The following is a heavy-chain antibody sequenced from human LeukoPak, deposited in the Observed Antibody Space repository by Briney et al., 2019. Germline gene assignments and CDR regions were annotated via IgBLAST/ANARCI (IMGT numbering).Heavy chain of an antibody. V-gene: IGHV4-39*01. J-gene: IGHJ4*02. D-gene: IGHD6-25*01. CDR3: ARQFATAAADTRGYFDY. Sequence: SETLSLTCTVSGGSISSSSDYWGWIRHAPGKGLEWIGSFFVSGSTHYNPSLRSRATLFVDTSKNQFSLKLTSMTAADAATYFCARQFATAAADTRGYFDYWGQGTVVAVPS. CDR2: FFVSGST. CDR1: GGSISSSSDY.